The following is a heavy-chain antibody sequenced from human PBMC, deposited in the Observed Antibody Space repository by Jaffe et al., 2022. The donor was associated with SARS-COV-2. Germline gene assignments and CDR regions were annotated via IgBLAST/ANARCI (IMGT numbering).Heavy chain of an antibody. CDR3: ARDLNRGIAAAGKY. CDR1: GFTFSSYW. J-gene: IGHJ4*02. CDR2: IKQDGSEK. D-gene: IGHD6-13*01. V-gene: IGHV3-7*01. Sequence: EVQLVESGGGLVQPGGSLRLSCAASGFTFSSYWMSWVRQAPGKGLEWVANIKQDGSEKYYVDSVKGRFTISRDNAKNSLYLQMNSLRAEDTAVYYCARDLNRGIAAAGKYWGQGTLVTVSS.